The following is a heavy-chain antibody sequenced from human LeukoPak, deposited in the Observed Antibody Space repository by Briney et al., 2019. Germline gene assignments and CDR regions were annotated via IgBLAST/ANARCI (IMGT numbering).Heavy chain of an antibody. V-gene: IGHV1-2*02. J-gene: IGHJ4*02. CDR3: ARVVDTAPYYFDY. D-gene: IGHD5-18*01. CDR1: GYTFTGYY. Sequence: ASVKVSCKASGYTFTGYYMHWVRQAPGQGLEWMGWINPNSGGTNYAQKFQGRVTMTRDTSISTAYMELTRLTSDDTAVYYCARVVDTAPYYFDYWGQGILVTVSS. CDR2: INPNSGGT.